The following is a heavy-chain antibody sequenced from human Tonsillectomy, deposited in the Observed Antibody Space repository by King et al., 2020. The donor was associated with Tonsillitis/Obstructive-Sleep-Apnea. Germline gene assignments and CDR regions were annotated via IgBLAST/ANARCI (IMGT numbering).Heavy chain of an antibody. Sequence: VQLVESGGGVVQPGRSLRLSCAASGFTFSSYAMHWVRQAPGKGLEWVAVISYDGSNYYNADSVKGRFTISSKNSKNTLYLHMNSLRAEDTAVYYCARDRTDLYAFVIWGQGTRVTVSS. V-gene: IGHV3-30*04. CDR1: GFTFSSYA. J-gene: IGHJ3*02. CDR3: ARDRTDLYAFVI. CDR2: ISYDGSNY.